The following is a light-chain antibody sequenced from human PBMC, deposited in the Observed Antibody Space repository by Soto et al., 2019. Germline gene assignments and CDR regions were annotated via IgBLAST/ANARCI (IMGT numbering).Light chain of an antibody. J-gene: IGKJ2*01. CDR1: QSVASN. V-gene: IGKV3-15*01. CDR3: QQYHNWPPQYT. Sequence: EMVMTQSPASLSVSPGDGATVSCRVSQSVASNLAWYQQKPGQVPRLLIHGASTRAAGAPARFSGSGSGTDFTLTISSLQAEDFAVYYCQQYHNWPPQYTFGQGTKLQIK. CDR2: GAS.